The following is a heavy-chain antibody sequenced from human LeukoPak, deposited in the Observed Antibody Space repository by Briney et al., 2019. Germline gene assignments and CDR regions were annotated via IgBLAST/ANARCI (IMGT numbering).Heavy chain of an antibody. J-gene: IGHJ4*02. CDR3: ARRAVY. CDR2: IYSGGST. Sequence: GGSLRLSCAASVFTVSSNYMSWVRQAPGKGLEWVSVIYSGGSTYYADSVKGRFTISRDNSKNTLYLQMNSLRAEDTAVYYCARRAVYWGQGTLVTVSS. D-gene: IGHD6-25*01. V-gene: IGHV3-53*01. CDR1: VFTVSSNY.